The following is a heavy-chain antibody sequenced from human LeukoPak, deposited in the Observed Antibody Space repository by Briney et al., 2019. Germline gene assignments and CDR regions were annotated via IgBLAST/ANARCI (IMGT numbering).Heavy chain of an antibody. Sequence: SVKVSFKASGGTFSSYAISWVRHRPGQGLEWMGGIIPIFGTANYAQKFQGRVTITTDESTSTAYMELSSLRSEDTAVYYCARDGLGCSSTSCHPLAFDIWGQGTMVTVSS. J-gene: IGHJ3*02. CDR2: IIPIFGTA. V-gene: IGHV1-69*05. CDR3: ARDGLGCSSTSCHPLAFDI. CDR1: GGTFSSYA. D-gene: IGHD2-2*01.